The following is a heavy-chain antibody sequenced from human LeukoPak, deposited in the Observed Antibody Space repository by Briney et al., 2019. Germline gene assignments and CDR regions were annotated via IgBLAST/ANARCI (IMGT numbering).Heavy chain of an antibody. CDR2: INHSGST. Sequence: SETLSLTCAVYGGSFSGYYWSWIRQPPGKGLEWIGEINHSGSTNYNPPLKSRVTISVDTSKNQFSLKLSSVTAADTAVYYCARGPHQYCSGGSCYQFDYWGQGTLVTVSS. CDR1: GGSFSGYY. D-gene: IGHD2-15*01. CDR3: ARGPHQYCSGGSCYQFDY. V-gene: IGHV4-34*01. J-gene: IGHJ4*02.